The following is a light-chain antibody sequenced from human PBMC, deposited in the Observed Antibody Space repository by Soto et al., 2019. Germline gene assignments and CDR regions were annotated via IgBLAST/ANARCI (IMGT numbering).Light chain of an antibody. V-gene: IGKV1-39*01. CDR1: QSLSRS. CDR3: QQSYSTPPT. Sequence: DIQLSQSPASLSAYVGSRVTLTCRASQSLSRSLNWYQQKPGKAPKLLISSASSLQSGVPSSFSGSGSGTDFTLTVISLQPEDFSTYYGQQSYSTPPTSGPGTKVDIK. CDR2: SAS. J-gene: IGKJ3*01.